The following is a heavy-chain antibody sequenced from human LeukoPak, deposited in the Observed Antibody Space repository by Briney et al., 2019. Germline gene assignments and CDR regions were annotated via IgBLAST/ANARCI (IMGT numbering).Heavy chain of an antibody. CDR2: IDSSNNI. CDR1: GFTFTTYS. D-gene: IGHD1-1*01. Sequence: PGRSLRLSCAASGFTFTTYSMNWVRQAPGKGLEWLAFIDSSNNIYYSDSVKGRFTISRDNARNSLYLQMDRLRAEDTAVYYCARDFNWAFDYWSQGTLVTVSS. CDR3: ARDFNWAFDY. V-gene: IGHV3-48*01. J-gene: IGHJ4*02.